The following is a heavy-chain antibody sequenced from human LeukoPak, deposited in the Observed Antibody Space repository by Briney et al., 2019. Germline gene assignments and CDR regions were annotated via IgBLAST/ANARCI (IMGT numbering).Heavy chain of an antibody. D-gene: IGHD6-13*01. CDR2: IIPIFGTA. CDR3: ASRPYSSSWYYFDY. V-gene: IGHV1-69*13. J-gene: IGHJ4*02. Sequence: ASVKVSCKASGYTFTSYGISWVRQAPGQGLEWMGGIIPIFGTANYAQKFQGRVTITADESTSTAYMELSSLRSEDTAVYYCASRPYSSSWYYFDYWGQGTLVTVSS. CDR1: GYTFTSYG.